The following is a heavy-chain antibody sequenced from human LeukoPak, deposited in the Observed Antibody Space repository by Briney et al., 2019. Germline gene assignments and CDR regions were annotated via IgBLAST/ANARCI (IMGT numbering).Heavy chain of an antibody. CDR3: ARAKGYCSGGSCSGFDY. D-gene: IGHD2-15*01. J-gene: IGHJ4*02. CDR2: ISAYNGNR. V-gene: IGHV1-18*01. CDR1: GYTFTSYG. Sequence: EASVNVSCKASGYTFTSYGISWVRQAPGQGLEGMGGISAYNGNRNYAQKLQGRVTMTTDTSTSTAYMELRSLRSDDTAVYYCARAKGYCSGGSCSGFDYWGQGTLVTVSS.